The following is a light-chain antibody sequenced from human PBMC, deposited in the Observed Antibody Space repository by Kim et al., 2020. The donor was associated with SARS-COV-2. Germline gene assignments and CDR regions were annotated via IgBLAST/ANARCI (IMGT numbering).Light chain of an antibody. CDR1: QDMNNF. CDR3: QQYDDLPIT. J-gene: IGKJ5*01. CDR2: DAS. V-gene: IGKV1-33*01. Sequence: ASVGHRVIITCLASQDMNNFVNWYQQKPGGASKLLIYDASNLAAGVPSRFSGSGSGTEFTFTISSLHPEDIAVYYCQQYDDLPITFGQGTRLEIK.